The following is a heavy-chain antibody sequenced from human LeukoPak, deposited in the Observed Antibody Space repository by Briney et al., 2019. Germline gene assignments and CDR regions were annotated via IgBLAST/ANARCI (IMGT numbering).Heavy chain of an antibody. CDR2: ISSSSSYI. CDR1: GFTFSSYS. Sequence: GGSLRLSCAASGFTFSSYSMNWVRQAPGKGLEWVSSISSSSSYIYYADSVKGRFTISRDNAKNSLYLQMNSLRAEDTAVYYCARGPEQWLNGFYYYYYYMDVWGKGTTVTVSS. V-gene: IGHV3-21*01. CDR3: ARGPEQWLNGFYYYYYYMDV. J-gene: IGHJ6*03. D-gene: IGHD6-19*01.